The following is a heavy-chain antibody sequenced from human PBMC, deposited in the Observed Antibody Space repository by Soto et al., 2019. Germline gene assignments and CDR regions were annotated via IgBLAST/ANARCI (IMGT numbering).Heavy chain of an antibody. CDR3: ARDSPIGSTFSGYDAIDY. D-gene: IGHD5-12*01. V-gene: IGHV1-69*08. Sequence: QVQLVQSGAEVKKPGSSVKVSCKTSGGTFSNDIITWVRQAPGQGLEWMGRIIPLLDVADYAQKFQGRVTIPADKSKSTAYMELNSLRSEVTAVYYCARDSPIGSTFSGYDAIDYWGQGTLVTVSS. CDR1: GGTFSNDI. CDR2: IIPLLDVA. J-gene: IGHJ4*02.